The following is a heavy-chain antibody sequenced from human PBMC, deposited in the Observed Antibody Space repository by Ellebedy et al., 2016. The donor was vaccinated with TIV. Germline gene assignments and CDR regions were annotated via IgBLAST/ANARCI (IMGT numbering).Heavy chain of an antibody. CDR1: RYTFTSYY. V-gene: IGHV1-46*01. CDR2: INPSGGST. Sequence: ASVKVSCXTSRYTFTSYYLHWVRQAPGQGLEWMGIINPSGGSTRYAQKFQGRVTMTRDTSTSTVYMELSTLRSEDTAVYYCARCASVGGTQSLEAEYFQYWGQGTLVTVSS. CDR3: ARCASVGGTQSLEAEYFQY. J-gene: IGHJ1*01. D-gene: IGHD1-26*01.